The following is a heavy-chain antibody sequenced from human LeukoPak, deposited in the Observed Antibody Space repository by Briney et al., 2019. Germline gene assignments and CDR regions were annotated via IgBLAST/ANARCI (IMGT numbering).Heavy chain of an antibody. CDR3: ARVSWGYYGSGSYPGDYYYYYMDV. CDR2: IYYSGST. D-gene: IGHD3-10*01. V-gene: IGHV4-59*01. Sequence: SSETLSLTCTVSGGSISSYYWSWIRQPPGKGLEWIGYIYYSGSTNYNPSLKSRVTISVDTSKNQFSLKLSSVTAADTAVYYCARVSWGYYGSGSYPGDYYYYYMDVWGKATTVTISS. CDR1: GGSISSYY. J-gene: IGHJ6*03.